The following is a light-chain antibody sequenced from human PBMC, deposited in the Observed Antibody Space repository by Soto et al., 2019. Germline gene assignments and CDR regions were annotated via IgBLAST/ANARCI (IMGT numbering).Light chain of an antibody. CDR3: QQHNSYWT. V-gene: IGKV1-5*03. CDR2: KAS. Sequence: HITQSPSTLSTYVGDRVTITCRASQSISSWLAWYQQKPGKAPKLLIYKASSLESGVPSRFSGSGSGTEFTLTISSLQPDDLATYYCQQHNSYWTFGQGTKVDIK. CDR1: QSISSW. J-gene: IGKJ1*01.